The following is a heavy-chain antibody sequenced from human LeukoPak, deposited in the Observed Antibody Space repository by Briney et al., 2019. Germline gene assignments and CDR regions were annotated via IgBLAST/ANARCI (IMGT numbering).Heavy chain of an antibody. Sequence: GGSLRLSCAASGFTFNQYGMSWVRQAPGKGLEWVSSLSWNGGDTRYADSVKDRFTISRDNAKKSLYLQTDSLRAEDTALYYCARRGYPYYYYMDVWGTGTTVTVSS. CDR3: ARRGYPYYYYMDV. CDR1: GFTFNQYG. D-gene: IGHD3-16*02. J-gene: IGHJ6*03. CDR2: LSWNGGDT. V-gene: IGHV3-20*04.